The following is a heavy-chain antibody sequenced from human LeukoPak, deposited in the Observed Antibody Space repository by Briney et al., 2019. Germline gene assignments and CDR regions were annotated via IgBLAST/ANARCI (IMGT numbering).Heavy chain of an antibody. D-gene: IGHD6-19*01. J-gene: IGHJ3*02. Sequence: GGSLRLSCAASGFTFSTYAMEWVRQAPGKGLAWVASISYDGTNKYYADSVKGRFTTSRDDSKNTLYLQMNSLRTEDTAVYYCATSISVAENAFDIWGQGTMVTVSS. CDR2: ISYDGTNK. CDR1: GFTFSTYA. CDR3: ATSISVAENAFDI. V-gene: IGHV3-30*04.